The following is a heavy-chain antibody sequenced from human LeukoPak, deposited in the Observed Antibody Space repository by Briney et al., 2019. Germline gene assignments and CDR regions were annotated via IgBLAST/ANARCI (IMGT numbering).Heavy chain of an antibody. CDR1: GFTFSTYW. CDR3: ARGSSANWFDP. V-gene: IGHV3-7*01. CDR2: IKEDGTEE. D-gene: IGHD6-6*01. J-gene: IGHJ5*02. Sequence: PGESLRLSCVDSGFTFSTYWMSWVRQAPGKGLEWVANIKEDGTEEDYVDSVKGRFTISRDNAKNSLYLQMSRLRVEDTAVYYCARGSSANWFDPWGQGTLVTVSS.